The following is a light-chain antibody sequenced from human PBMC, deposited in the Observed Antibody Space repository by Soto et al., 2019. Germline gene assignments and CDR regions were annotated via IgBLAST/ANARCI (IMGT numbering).Light chain of an antibody. CDR2: GAS. V-gene: IGKV3-15*01. CDR3: QHYNDWPT. J-gene: IGKJ1*01. CDR1: QSVSSSY. Sequence: EIVLTQSPGTLSLSPGERTTLSCRASQSVSSSYLAWYQQKPGQAPRLLIYGASTRATGIPARFSGSGSGTEFTLTISSLQSEDFAVYYCQHYNDWPTFGQGTKVDIK.